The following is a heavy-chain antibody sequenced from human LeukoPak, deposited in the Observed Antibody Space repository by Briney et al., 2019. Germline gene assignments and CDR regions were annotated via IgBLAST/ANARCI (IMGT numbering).Heavy chain of an antibody. CDR2: ISSSGSTI. Sequence: GGSLRLSCAASGFTFSSYEMNWVRQAPGKGLEWVSYISSSGSTIYYADSVKGRFTISRDHAKNSLYLQMNSLRAEDTAVYYCARVPDYYGSGTHWGQGTLVTVSS. J-gene: IGHJ4*02. CDR3: ARVPDYYGSGTH. V-gene: IGHV3-48*03. D-gene: IGHD3-10*01. CDR1: GFTFSSYE.